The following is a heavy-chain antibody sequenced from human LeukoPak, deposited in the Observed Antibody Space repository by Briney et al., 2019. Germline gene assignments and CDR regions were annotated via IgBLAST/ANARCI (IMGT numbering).Heavy chain of an antibody. CDR1: GFTFSGFW. V-gene: IGHV3-7*03. CDR3: ARSSYSSSSSV. Sequence: PGGSLRLSCAVSGFTFSGFWMSWSRQAPGKGLEWVARINSDGSEGYYADVVKGRFTISSDNAKNSLYLQINSLRAEDTAVYYCARSSYSSSSSVWGQGTMVTVSS. CDR2: INSDGSEG. J-gene: IGHJ3*01. D-gene: IGHD6-6*01.